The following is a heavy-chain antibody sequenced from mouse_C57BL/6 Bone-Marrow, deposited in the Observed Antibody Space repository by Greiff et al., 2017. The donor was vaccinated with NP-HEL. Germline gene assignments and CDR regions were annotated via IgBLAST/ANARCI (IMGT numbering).Heavy chain of an antibody. D-gene: IGHD1-1*01. CDR1: GYTFTSYG. CDR2: IYPRSGNT. CDR3: ARTRLYFYGSSLYYAVDY. J-gene: IGHJ4*01. V-gene: IGHV1-81*01. Sequence: VQLQQSGAELARPGASVKLSCKASGYTFTSYGISWVKQRTGQGLEWIGEIYPRSGNTYYNEKFKGKATLTADKSSSTAYMELRSLTSEDSAVYFCARTRLYFYGSSLYYAVDYWGQGTSVTVSS.